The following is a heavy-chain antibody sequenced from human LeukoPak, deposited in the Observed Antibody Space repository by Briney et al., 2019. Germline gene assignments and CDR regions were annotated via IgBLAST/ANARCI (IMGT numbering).Heavy chain of an antibody. CDR3: ARDRGRCGDACYSGSRVTDYYYYYGMDV. CDR2: INPSGGST. CDR1: GYTFTSYY. D-gene: IGHD2-21*02. J-gene: IGHJ6*02. V-gene: IGHV1-46*01. Sequence: ASVKVSCKASGYTFTSYYMHWVRQAPGKGLEWMGIINPSGGSTSYAQKFQGRVTMTRDTSTSTVYMELSSLRSEDTAVYYCARDRGRCGDACYSGSRVTDYYYYYGMDVWGQGTTVTVSS.